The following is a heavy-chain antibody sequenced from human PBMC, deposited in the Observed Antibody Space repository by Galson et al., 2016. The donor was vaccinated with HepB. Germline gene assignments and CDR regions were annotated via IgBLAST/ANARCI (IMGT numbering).Heavy chain of an antibody. J-gene: IGHJ5*01. CDR3: ASDYQLLPYNWFDP. D-gene: IGHD2-2*01. CDR2: LYYSGST. Sequence: SETLSLTCTVSGGSISSSSYYWGWIRQPPGKGLEWIGSLYYSGSTYYNPSLKSRVTISVDTSKNQFSLKLSSVTAADTAVYYCASDYQLLPYNWFDPWAKGPRSPSPQ. CDR1: GGSISSSSYY. V-gene: IGHV4-39*01.